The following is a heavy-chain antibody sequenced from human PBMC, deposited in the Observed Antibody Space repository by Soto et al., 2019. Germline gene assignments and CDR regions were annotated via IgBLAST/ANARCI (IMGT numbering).Heavy chain of an antibody. CDR3: ARDGSRYYDFWSGYGAKNFDY. J-gene: IGHJ4*02. CDR2: ISSSSRYI. D-gene: IGHD3-3*01. Sequence: PGGSLRLSCAASGFTFCSYSLNWVRQAPGKGLEWVSSISSSSRYIYYADSVKGRFTISRDNAKNSLYLQMNSLRAEDTAVYYCARDGSRYYDFWSGYGAKNFDYWGQGTLVTVSS. V-gene: IGHV3-21*01. CDR1: GFTFCSYS.